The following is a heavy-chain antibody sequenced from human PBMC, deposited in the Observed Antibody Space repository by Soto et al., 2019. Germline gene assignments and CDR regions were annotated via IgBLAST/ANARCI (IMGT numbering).Heavy chain of an antibody. CDR2: IDGVGTGT. Sequence: GGSLRLSCAASGFTFTNYWMHWVRQVPGKGLVWVSRIDGVGTGTSYSDSVRGRFTISRDNAKNSLYLQMNSLRAEDTAVYYCARDPRESTAWHYYYYGMDVWGQGTTVTVSS. J-gene: IGHJ6*02. D-gene: IGHD5-18*01. CDR1: GFTFTNYW. V-gene: IGHV3-74*01. CDR3: ARDPRESTAWHYYYYGMDV.